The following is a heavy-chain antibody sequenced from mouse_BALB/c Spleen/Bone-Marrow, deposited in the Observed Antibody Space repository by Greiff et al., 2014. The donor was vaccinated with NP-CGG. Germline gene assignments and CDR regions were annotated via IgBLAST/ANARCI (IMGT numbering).Heavy chain of an antibody. V-gene: IGHV1S81*02. CDR3: ARGSPH. CDR2: INPGNGGT. D-gene: IGHD6-2*01. CDR1: GYTFTNYY. J-gene: IGHJ3*01. Sequence: QVQLQQSGAELVKPGASVKLSCKTSGYTFTNYYIYWVKQRPGQGLEWIGEINPGNGGTNFNERFMSKATLTVDKSSTTAYILLTSLTSEDSAVYYCARGSPHWGQGTLVTVSA.